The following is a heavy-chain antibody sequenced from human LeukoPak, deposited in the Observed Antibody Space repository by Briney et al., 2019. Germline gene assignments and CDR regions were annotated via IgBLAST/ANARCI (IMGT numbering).Heavy chain of an antibody. Sequence: PGGSLRLSCAASGFTYSSYAMSWVRQAPGKGLEWVSAISGSGGSTYYADSVKGRFTISRDNSKNTLYLQMNSLRAEDTAVYYCAKGGFVVVPAAKRRDFDYWGQGTLVTVSS. D-gene: IGHD2-2*01. V-gene: IGHV3-23*01. CDR2: ISGSGGST. CDR1: GFTYSSYA. J-gene: IGHJ4*02. CDR3: AKGGFVVVPAAKRRDFDY.